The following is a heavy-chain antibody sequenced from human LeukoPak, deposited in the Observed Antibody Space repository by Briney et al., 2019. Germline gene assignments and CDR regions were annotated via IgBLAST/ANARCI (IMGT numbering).Heavy chain of an antibody. Sequence: GESLKISCKGSGYSFTSYWIGWVRQMPGKGLEWMGIIYPGDSDTRYSPSFQGQVTISADKSISTAYLQWSSLKASDTATYYCARRGTSLAYCGGDCSDFDYWGQGTLVTVSS. V-gene: IGHV5-51*01. CDR1: GYSFTSYW. CDR3: ARRGTSLAYCGGDCSDFDY. J-gene: IGHJ4*02. D-gene: IGHD2-21*02. CDR2: IYPGDSDT.